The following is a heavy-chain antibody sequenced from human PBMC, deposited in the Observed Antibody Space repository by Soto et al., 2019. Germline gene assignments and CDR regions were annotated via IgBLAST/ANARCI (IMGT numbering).Heavy chain of an antibody. J-gene: IGHJ3*02. V-gene: IGHV4-30-2*01. CDR1: GGSISSGGYS. D-gene: IGHD2-15*01. CDR3: ARAPGYCSGGSCYGYAFDI. CDR2: IYHSGST. Sequence: SETLSLTCAVSGGSISSGGYSWSWIRQPPGKGLEWIGYIYHSGSTYYNPSLKSRVTISVDRSKNQFSLKLSSVTAADTAVYYCARAPGYCSGGSCYGYAFDIWGQGTMVTVSS.